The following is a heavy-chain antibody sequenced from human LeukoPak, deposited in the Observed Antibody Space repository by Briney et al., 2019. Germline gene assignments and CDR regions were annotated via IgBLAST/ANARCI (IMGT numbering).Heavy chain of an antibody. CDR1: GYTFTSYG. CDR3: AVRVYYYDSSGYYFY. CDR2: TSGYNGNT. Sequence: ASVKVSCKASGYTFTSYGISWVRQAPGQGLEGMGWTSGYNGNTDYAQNLQGRVTMTTDTSTSTAYMELRSLRSDDTAVYYCAVRVYYYDSSGYYFYWGQGTLVTVSS. J-gene: IGHJ4*02. V-gene: IGHV1-18*01. D-gene: IGHD3-22*01.